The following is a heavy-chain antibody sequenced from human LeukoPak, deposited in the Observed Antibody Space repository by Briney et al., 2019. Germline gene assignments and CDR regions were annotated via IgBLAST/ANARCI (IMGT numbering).Heavy chain of an antibody. V-gene: IGHV3-53*05. CDR1: GFIVSANY. CDR3: AHSYEIDSSGYHRPPAF. CDR2: FYSGGHTFHRDGTT. D-gene: IGHD3-22*01. J-gene: IGHJ4*02. Sequence: GALRLSCAASGFIVSANYMSWVRQAPGKGLEWVSVFYSGGHTFHRDGTTYYADSVKGRFTISGDQSANTVYLQMNRLRLDDTAVYYCAHSYEIDSSGYHRPPAFWGQGTLVTVSS.